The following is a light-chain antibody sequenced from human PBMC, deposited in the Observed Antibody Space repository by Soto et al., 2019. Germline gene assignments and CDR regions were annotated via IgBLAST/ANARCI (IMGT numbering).Light chain of an antibody. CDR2: NTS. CDR3: GLSYSCARV. J-gene: IGLJ3*02. Sequence: QAVVTQEPSLTVSPGGTVTITCASSTGTVTSGHYPYWFHQKPGQAPRTLVYNTSDKHSWTPARFSGSLLGGKAALTLSGAQHEDEADFYCGLSYSCARVFGGGTQLTVL. CDR1: TGTVTSGHY. V-gene: IGLV7-46*01.